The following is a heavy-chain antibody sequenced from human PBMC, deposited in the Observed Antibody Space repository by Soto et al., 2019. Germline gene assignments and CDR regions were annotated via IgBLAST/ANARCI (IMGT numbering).Heavy chain of an antibody. CDR3: ARSLDILTGYCPFDY. Sequence: QVQLVQSGAEVKKPGASVKVSCKASGYTFTSYGISWLRQAPGQGLEWMGWISAYNGNTNYAQKLQGRVTITTDTSRSTAYIELSSLRSDDTAVYYCARSLDILTGYCPFDYWGQGTLVTVSS. CDR2: ISAYNGNT. J-gene: IGHJ4*02. V-gene: IGHV1-18*01. D-gene: IGHD3-9*01. CDR1: GYTFTSYG.